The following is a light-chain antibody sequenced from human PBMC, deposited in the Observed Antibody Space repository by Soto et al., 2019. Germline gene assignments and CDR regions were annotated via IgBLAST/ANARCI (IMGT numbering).Light chain of an antibody. CDR2: GAS. CDR3: LQDFSYPRT. V-gene: IGKV1-6*02. J-gene: IGKJ1*01. CDR1: QGIGTE. Sequence: AIQMTQSPSSLSATVGDRVTITCRASQGIGTELGWYQLKPGKAPKLLVYGASTLQSGVLPRFSGSGSGTVFTLTISSLQPDDFATYYCLQDFSYPRTFGQGTKVDIK.